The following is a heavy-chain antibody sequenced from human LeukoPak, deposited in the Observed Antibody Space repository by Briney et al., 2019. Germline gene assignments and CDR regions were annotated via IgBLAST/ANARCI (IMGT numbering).Heavy chain of an antibody. J-gene: IGHJ4*02. CDR2: INHSGST. D-gene: IGHD4-11*01. V-gene: IGHV4-39*01. CDR1: GGSISSSSYY. CDR3: ARQPRYGNFRSHDY. Sequence: SETLSLTCTVSGGSISSSSYYWSWIRQPPGKGLEWIGEINHSGSTNYNPSLKSRVTISVDTSKNQFSLKLSSVTAADTAVYYCARQPRYGNFRSHDYWGQGTLVTVSS.